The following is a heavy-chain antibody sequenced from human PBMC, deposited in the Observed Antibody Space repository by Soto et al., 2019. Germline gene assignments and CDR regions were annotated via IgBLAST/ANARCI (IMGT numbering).Heavy chain of an antibody. Sequence: QAHLVQSGAEVKKPGASVKVSCKGSGYTFTSYGITWVRQAPGQGLEWMGWISAHNGNTNYAQKLEGRVTVTRDTSTSAAYMELRSLRSDYTALYYCARGRYGDYWGQGALVTVSS. V-gene: IGHV1-18*01. CDR2: ISAHNGNT. J-gene: IGHJ4*02. CDR3: ARGRYGDY. D-gene: IGHD1-1*01. CDR1: GYTFTSYG.